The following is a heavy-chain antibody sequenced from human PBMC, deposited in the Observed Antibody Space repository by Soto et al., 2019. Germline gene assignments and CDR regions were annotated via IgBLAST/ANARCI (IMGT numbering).Heavy chain of an antibody. D-gene: IGHD3-3*01. CDR3: AKGARVGLEWLTMDYYGQDV. CDR1: GFTFDDYA. CDR2: ISWNSGSI. J-gene: IGHJ6*02. Sequence: GPSLRLSCPASGFTFDDYAMHWVLQAPGKGLEWVSGISWNSGSIGYADSVKGPFTISRDNAKNSLYLQMNSLRAEDTALYYCAKGARVGLEWLTMDYYGQDVWGQGTTVTVS. V-gene: IGHV3-9*01.